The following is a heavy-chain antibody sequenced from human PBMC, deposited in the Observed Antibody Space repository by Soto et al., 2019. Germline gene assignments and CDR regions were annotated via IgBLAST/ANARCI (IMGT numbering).Heavy chain of an antibody. D-gene: IGHD2-15*01. CDR3: ARGQTDIVVVVAASDAFDI. CDR2: IIPISGGT. J-gene: IGHJ4*02. V-gene: IGHV1-2*04. Sequence: ASVKVSCKASGYTFTGYYMHWVRQAPGQRLECMGLIIPISGGTNYAQMFQGWVTMTRDTSFSTAFMELSRLRSDDTAVYYCARGQTDIVVVVAASDAFDIWGQGTLVTVSS. CDR1: GYTFTGYY.